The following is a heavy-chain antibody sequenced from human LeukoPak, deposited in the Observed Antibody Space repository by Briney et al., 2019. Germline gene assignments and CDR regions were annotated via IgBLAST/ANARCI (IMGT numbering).Heavy chain of an antibody. CDR1: GFTFSDYY. D-gene: IGHD6-6*01. CDR2: ISRDGSTI. CDR3: AKGKSIAAPFDY. V-gene: IGHV3-11*01. J-gene: IGHJ4*02. Sequence: GGSLRLSCAASGFTFSDYYMTWIRQAPGKGLEWISYISRDGSTIYYADSVKGRFTISRDNSKNTLYLQMNSLRAEDTAVYYCAKGKSIAAPFDYWGQGTLVTVSS.